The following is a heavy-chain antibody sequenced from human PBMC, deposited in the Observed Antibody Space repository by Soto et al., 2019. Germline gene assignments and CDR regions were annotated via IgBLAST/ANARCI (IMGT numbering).Heavy chain of an antibody. J-gene: IGHJ6*02. V-gene: IGHV1-69*01. D-gene: IGHD3-16*01. CDR2: IVPFFGTP. CDR3: ARANQAAIITHYYDAMDV. CDR1: GGTFGTYG. Sequence: QVHLLQSGAEVKKPGSSVKVSCKASGGTFGTYGISWVRQAPGQGLEWMGGIVPFFGTPDYAENLQGRVTITADESTSTAYMELSSLRSGDTAVYYCARANQAAIITHYYDAMDVWGQGTTVTVSS.